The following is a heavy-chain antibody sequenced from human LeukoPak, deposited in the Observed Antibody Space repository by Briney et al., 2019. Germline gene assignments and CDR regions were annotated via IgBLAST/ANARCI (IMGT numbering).Heavy chain of an antibody. CDR3: AKVGDSWDFDY. Sequence: GGSLRLSCAASGFTFSSYGMHWVRQAPGKGLEWVAVISYDGSNKYYADSVKGRFTISRDNSKNTLYLQMNSLRAEDTALYYCAKVGDSWDFDYWGQGALVTVSS. CDR1: GFTFSSYG. V-gene: IGHV3-30*18. CDR2: ISYDGSNK. J-gene: IGHJ4*02. D-gene: IGHD2-15*01.